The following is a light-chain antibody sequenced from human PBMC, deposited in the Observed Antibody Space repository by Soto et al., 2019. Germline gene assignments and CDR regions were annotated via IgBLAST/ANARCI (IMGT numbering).Light chain of an antibody. J-gene: IGKJ2*01. CDR2: GAS. Sequence: DIQMTQSPSSLSASVGDRVTITCRASQGISRFLNWYQQKPEKAPQLLIFGASILQTGVPSRFSGSGSGTDFTLTISTLQPEDIATYFCQQSNSTPLYTFGQGTKVEI. CDR3: QQSNSTPLYT. CDR1: QGISRF. V-gene: IGKV1-39*01.